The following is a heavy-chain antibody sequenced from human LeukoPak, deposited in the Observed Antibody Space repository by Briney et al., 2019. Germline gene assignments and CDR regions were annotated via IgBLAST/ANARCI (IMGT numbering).Heavy chain of an antibody. CDR1: GFTFSSYA. CDR2: ISGSGGST. V-gene: IGHV3-23*01. CDR3: AKLLTTVTTPYFDY. J-gene: IGHJ4*02. D-gene: IGHD4-17*01. Sequence: GGSLRLSCAASGFTFSSYAMSWVRQAPGKGLEWVSTISGSGGSTYYADSVKGRFTISRANSKNTLYLQMNSLSAEDTAVYYCAKLLTTVTTPYFDYWGQGTLVTVSS.